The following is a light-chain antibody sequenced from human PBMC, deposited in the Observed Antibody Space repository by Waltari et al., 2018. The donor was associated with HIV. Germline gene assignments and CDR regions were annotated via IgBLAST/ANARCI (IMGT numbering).Light chain of an antibody. V-gene: IGLV1-44*01. CDR1: SSNIGSYT. CDR2: ANH. CDR3: ATWDASLSGPV. J-gene: IGLJ2*01. Sequence: QSELTQPPSASGTPGQRVTIPCSGSSSNIGSYTVNWYQQLPGTAPKLLIYANHQGPSGGPDRFSGSQSDTSASLAIGGLQSEDEADYYCATWDASLSGPVFGGGTKLTVL.